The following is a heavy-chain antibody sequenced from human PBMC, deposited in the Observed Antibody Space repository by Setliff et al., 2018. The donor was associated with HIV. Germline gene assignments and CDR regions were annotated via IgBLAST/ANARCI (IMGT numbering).Heavy chain of an antibody. J-gene: IGHJ6*03. CDR2: ISGFNGNT. Sequence: ASVKVSCKASGYSFSKYGISWVRQAPGQGLEWMGWISGFNGNTNYAQKLQARVTMTTDPSTSTAYMELRSLRSDDTAVYYCATSSRIYYYSYMDVWGKGTTVTVSS. D-gene: IGHD2-2*01. CDR1: GYSFSKYG. CDR3: ATSSRIYYYSYMDV. V-gene: IGHV1-18*01.